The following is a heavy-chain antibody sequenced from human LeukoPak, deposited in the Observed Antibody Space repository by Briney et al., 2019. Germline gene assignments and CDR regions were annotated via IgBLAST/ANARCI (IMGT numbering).Heavy chain of an antibody. CDR1: GGSISSGGYY. Sequence: SQTLSLTCTVSGGSISSGGYYWSWIRQHPGKXXXWIGYIYYSGSTYYNPSLKSRVTISVDTSKNQFSLKLSSVTAADTAVYYCARDRGPLGYYDSSGYDIWGQGTMVTVSS. V-gene: IGHV4-31*03. CDR3: ARDRGPLGYYDSSGYDI. D-gene: IGHD3-22*01. J-gene: IGHJ3*02. CDR2: IYYSGST.